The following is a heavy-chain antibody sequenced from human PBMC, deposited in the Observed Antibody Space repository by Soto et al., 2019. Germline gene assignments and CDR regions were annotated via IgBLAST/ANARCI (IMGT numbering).Heavy chain of an antibody. D-gene: IGHD3-9*01. Sequence: QLQLQESGSGLVKPSQTLSLTCAVSGGSISSGGYSWSWIRQPPGKGLEWIGYIYHSGSTYYNPSLKSRVTISVDRSKNQFSLKLSSVTAADTAVYYCARGRYDILTGDANWFDPWGQGTLVTVSS. CDR1: GGSISSGGYS. CDR3: ARGRYDILTGDANWFDP. J-gene: IGHJ5*02. CDR2: IYHSGST. V-gene: IGHV4-30-2*01.